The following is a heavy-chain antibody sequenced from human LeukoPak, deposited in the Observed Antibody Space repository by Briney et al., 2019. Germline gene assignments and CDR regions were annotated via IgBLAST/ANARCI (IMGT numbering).Heavy chain of an antibody. CDR3: ARGGYYGSGSYSNYYYYYMDV. J-gene: IGHJ6*03. CDR2: IIPIFGTA. D-gene: IGHD3-10*01. V-gene: IGHV1-69*13. Sequence: SVKVSCKASGGTFSSYAISWVRQAPGQGLEWMGGIIPIFGTANYAQKFQGRVTITADESTSTAYMELSSLRSEDTAVYYCARGGYYGSGSYSNYYYYYMDVWGKGTTVTISS. CDR1: GGTFSSYA.